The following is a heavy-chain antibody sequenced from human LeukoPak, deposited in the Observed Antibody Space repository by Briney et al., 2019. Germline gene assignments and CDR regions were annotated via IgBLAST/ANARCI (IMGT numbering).Heavy chain of an antibody. CDR3: ARQGSSDYDYVWGSYRPRPLGPVLN. J-gene: IGHJ4*02. D-gene: IGHD3-16*02. V-gene: IGHV5-51*01. CDR1: GSSFTSYW. Sequence: GESPQISCKCSGSSFTSYWIGWVRPLPGKGLEWMGIIYPGDSDTRYSPSFQGQVTISADKSISTAYLQWSSLKASDTAMYYCARQGSSDYDYVWGSYRPRPLGPVLNWGQGTLVTVSS. CDR2: IYPGDSDT.